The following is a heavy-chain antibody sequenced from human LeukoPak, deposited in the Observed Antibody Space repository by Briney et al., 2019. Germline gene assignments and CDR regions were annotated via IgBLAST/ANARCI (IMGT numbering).Heavy chain of an antibody. D-gene: IGHD4-11*01. Sequence: GESLKISCKASGYSFTTYWIGWVRQMPGRGLEWMGIIYPSDSDIRYSPSFQGQVSISADKSINTAYLQWSSLKASDTAMYYCARGRQQLGDWGQGTLVTVSS. V-gene: IGHV5-51*01. CDR2: IYPSDSDI. CDR3: ARGRQQLGD. CDR1: GYSFTTYW. J-gene: IGHJ4*02.